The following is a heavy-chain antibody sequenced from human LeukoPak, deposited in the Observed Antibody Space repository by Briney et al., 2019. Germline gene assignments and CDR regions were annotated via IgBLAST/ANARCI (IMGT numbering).Heavy chain of an antibody. CDR1: GFTFSSYW. V-gene: IGHV3-74*01. Sequence: GGSLRLSCAASGFTFSSYWMHWVRQAPGKGLVWVSRINSDGSSTSYADSVTGRFTISRDNAKNTLYLQMNSLRAEDTAVYYCAKGGDGYNYYFDYWGQETLVTVSS. CDR2: INSDGSST. J-gene: IGHJ4*02. CDR3: AKGGDGYNYYFDY. D-gene: IGHD5-24*01.